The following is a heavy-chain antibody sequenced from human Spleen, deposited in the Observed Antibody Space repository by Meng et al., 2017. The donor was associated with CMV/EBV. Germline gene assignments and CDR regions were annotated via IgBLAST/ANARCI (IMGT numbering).Heavy chain of an antibody. CDR3: VKDDGFDM. CDR2: IHYDGSNQ. Sequence: GESLKISCAASGFIFSSYGMHWVRQAPGKGLEWVAFIHYDGSNQFYADSVKGRFTISRDNSKTTLYLQMNSLRVEDTAFYYCVKDDGFDMWGQGTLVTVSS. J-gene: IGHJ3*02. V-gene: IGHV3-30*02. CDR1: GFIFSSYG.